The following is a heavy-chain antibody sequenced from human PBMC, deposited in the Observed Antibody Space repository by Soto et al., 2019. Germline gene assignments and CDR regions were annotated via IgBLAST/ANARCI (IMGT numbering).Heavy chain of an antibody. V-gene: IGHV1-8*01. CDR2: MNPKSGNT. J-gene: IGHJ4*02. D-gene: IGHD3-3*01. CDR1: GYTFITHD. CDR3: ARDFGHGYYLDY. Sequence: ASVKVSFKASGYTFITHDINWVRQAPGQGLEWMGWMNPKSGNTGSAQKFQGRVTMTRNTSISTAYMELSSLTSEDPAVYFCARDFGHGYYLDYWGRGPLVTVSS.